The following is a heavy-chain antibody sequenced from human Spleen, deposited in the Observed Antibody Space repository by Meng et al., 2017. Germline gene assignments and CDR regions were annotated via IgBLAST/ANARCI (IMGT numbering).Heavy chain of an antibody. CDR2: IHPSGHP. V-gene: IGHV1-18*01. J-gene: IGHJ4*02. D-gene: IGHD1-7*01. CDR1: GYTYTDYQ. CDR3: ARGTGTGFDY. Sequence: QVQLVQSGAEVKKPGASVKVSCKASGYTYTDYQTDWVRQAPGQGLEWMGWIHPSGHPTYAQKFQGRVTMTIDTSTTTASMELSSLRSEDTAVYYCARGTGTGFDYWGQGTLVTVSS.